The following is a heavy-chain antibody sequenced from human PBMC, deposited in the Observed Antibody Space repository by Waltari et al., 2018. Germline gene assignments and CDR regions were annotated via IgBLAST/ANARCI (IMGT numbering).Heavy chain of an antibody. Sequence: QVQLQESGPGLVKPSETLSLTCAVSGYSISSGYYWGWIRQPPGKGLEWIGSIYHSGSTYYNPSLKSRVTISVDTSKNQFSLKLSSVTAADTAVYYCARECSESVRELYTHIDYWGQGTLVTVYS. CDR2: IYHSGST. D-gene: IGHD3-10*01. V-gene: IGHV4-38-2*02. CDR3: ARECSESVRELYTHIDY. CDR1: GYSISSGYY. J-gene: IGHJ4*02.